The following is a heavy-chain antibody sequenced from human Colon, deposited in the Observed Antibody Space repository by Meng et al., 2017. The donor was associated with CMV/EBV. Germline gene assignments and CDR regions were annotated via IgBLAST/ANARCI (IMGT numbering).Heavy chain of an antibody. CDR2: ISYDGSNE. Sequence: GESLKISCAASGFTFSSYSMHWVRRAPGKGLEWVAVISYDGSNEYFADSVKGRFTFSRDNSKNTLFLQLNSLRPEDTAVYYCARGTGIAVAGTESWGQGTLVTVSS. J-gene: IGHJ4*02. CDR3: ARGTGIAVAGTES. D-gene: IGHD6-19*01. V-gene: IGHV3-30*04. CDR1: GFTFSSYS.